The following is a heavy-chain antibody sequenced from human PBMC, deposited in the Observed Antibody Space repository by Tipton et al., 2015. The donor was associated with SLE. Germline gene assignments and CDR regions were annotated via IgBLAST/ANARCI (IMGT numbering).Heavy chain of an antibody. D-gene: IGHD3-3*01. V-gene: IGHV4-61*05. J-gene: IGHJ4*02. CDR1: GGSISSSSYY. CDR2: IYYSGST. Sequence: LSLTCTVSGGSISSSSYYWGWIRQPPGKGLEWIGYIYYSGSTNYKPSLKSRVTISVVTSKNQFSLKLNSVTAADTAMYFCARSPGRLRSMDYWGQGTLVTVSS. CDR3: ARSPGRLRSMDY.